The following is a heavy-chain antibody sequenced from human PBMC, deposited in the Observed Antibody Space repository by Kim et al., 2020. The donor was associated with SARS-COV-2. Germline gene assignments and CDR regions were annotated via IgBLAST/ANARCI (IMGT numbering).Heavy chain of an antibody. CDR1: GYSFTSYY. CDR2: INPSGGKT. D-gene: IGHD1-26*01. CDR3: AKEVPTGSYPGL. V-gene: IGHV1-46*01. J-gene: IGHJ4*02. Sequence: ASVKVSCKASGYSFTSYYIHWVRQAPGQGLEWMGRINPSGGKTTYRQKFQARITMTRDTSTNIVYLELSSLRSDDTAVYYCAKEVPTGSYPGLWGQGTLV.